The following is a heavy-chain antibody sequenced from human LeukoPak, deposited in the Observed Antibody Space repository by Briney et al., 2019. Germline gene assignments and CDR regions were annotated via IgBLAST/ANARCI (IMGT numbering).Heavy chain of an antibody. CDR3: AGARRHTDYWYFDL. J-gene: IGHJ2*01. Sequence: SQTLSLTCAISGDSVSSNSATWNWIRQSPSRGLEWLGGTYYRSKWYNDYAVSVKSRITINPDASKNQFSLQLNSVTPEDTAAYYCAGARRHTDYWYFDLWRRGPLVTVSS. CDR2: TYYRSKWYN. V-gene: IGHV6-1*01. CDR1: GDSVSSNSAT. D-gene: IGHD5-18*01.